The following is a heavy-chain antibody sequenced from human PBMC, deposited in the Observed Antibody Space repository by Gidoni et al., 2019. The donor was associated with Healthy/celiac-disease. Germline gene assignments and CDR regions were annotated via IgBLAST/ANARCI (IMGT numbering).Heavy chain of an antibody. CDR2: SYPGDSDT. CDR1: GSVFTSYW. J-gene: IGHJ5*02. CDR3: ARHSVSRSTFWFDP. V-gene: IGHV5-51*01. Sequence: EVQLVQSGAEVKKPGESLKISCTGSGSVFTSYWIGWVRQMPGKGLEWLGISYPGDSDTRYSPSFQGQVTISADKSISTAYLQWSSLKASDTAMYYCARHSVSRSTFWFDPWGQGTLVTVSS.